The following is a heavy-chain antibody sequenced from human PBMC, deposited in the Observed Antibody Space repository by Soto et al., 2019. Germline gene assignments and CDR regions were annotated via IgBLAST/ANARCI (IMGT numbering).Heavy chain of an antibody. CDR3: ARDAGYSYGPFDY. J-gene: IGHJ4*02. Sequence: PGGSLRLSCAASGFTFSSYSMSWVRQAPGKGLEWVSGISGSGGSTYYGDSVKGRFTISRDNSKNSLYLQMNSLRDEDTAVYYCARDAGYSYGPFDYWGQGTLVTVSS. CDR1: GFTFSSYS. V-gene: IGHV3-23*01. D-gene: IGHD5-18*01. CDR2: ISGSGGST.